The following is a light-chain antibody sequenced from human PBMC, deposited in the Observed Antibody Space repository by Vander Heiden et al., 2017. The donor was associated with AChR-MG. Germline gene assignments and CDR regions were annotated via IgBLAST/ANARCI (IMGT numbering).Light chain of an antibody. CDR1: SSNLGAGYD. V-gene: IGLV1-40*01. J-gene: IGLJ2*01. CDR2: NNF. Sequence: QSVLTQPPSVSGAPGHRVTISCTGSSSNLGAGYDCPWFQQLPKTAPKLVIANNFDRPSGVPDRFSGSKSGTSASLTITGLQAEDEADYYCQSYDSSLNVVFGGGTKVTVL. CDR3: QSYDSSLNVV.